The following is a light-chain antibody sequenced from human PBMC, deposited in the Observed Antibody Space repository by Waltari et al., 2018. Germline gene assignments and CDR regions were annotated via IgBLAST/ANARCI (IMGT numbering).Light chain of an antibody. CDR3: QVWDSSRDHPV. J-gene: IGLJ1*01. CDR2: DDA. Sequence: SDVLTQAPSVSAPPGQTATITCRGDSIGSHSVLLYQQRPGQAPVVVVYDDAYRASGIPERISGSGSGNAATLTISRVQPGDEADYYCQVWDSSRDHPVFGPGTRVTVL. CDR1: SIGSHS. V-gene: IGLV3-21*02.